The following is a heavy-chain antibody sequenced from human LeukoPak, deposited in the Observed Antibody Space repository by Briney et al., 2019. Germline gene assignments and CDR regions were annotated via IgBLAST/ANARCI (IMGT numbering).Heavy chain of an antibody. Sequence: GGSLRLSCAASGFTFSSYAMSWVRQAPGKGLEWVSAISGSGGSTYYADSVKGRFTISRDNSKNTLYLQMNSLRAGDTAVYYCARESSRMVRGVKKNHYFDYWGQGTLVTVSS. CDR2: ISGSGGST. V-gene: IGHV3-23*01. CDR3: ARESSRMVRGVKKNHYFDY. J-gene: IGHJ4*02. D-gene: IGHD3-10*01. CDR1: GFTFSSYA.